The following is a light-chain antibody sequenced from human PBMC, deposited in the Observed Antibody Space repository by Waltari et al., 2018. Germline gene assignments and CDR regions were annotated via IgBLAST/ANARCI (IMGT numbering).Light chain of an antibody. Sequence: SYELTQPPSVTVSPGQTASITCTGDELGDKYASWYQQKPGQSPVLVLYQETRRPSGIPERFSGSSSGNRVTLTISGTQAMDEADYYCQAWDSGTEVFGGGTKLTVL. CDR3: QAWDSGTEV. CDR2: QET. V-gene: IGLV3-1*01. J-gene: IGLJ3*02. CDR1: ELGDKY.